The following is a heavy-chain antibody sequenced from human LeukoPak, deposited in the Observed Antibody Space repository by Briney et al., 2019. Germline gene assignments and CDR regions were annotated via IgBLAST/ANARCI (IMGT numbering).Heavy chain of an antibody. Sequence: PGGSLGLSCAASGFTFSDHAMHWVRQAPGKGLEWVSAVGIAADTFYPGSVKGRFTISRENAKNSLYLQMNSLRVEDTAVYYCVRQKKSHGNFDYWGQGTLVTVSS. CDR1: GFTFSDHA. CDR2: VGIAADT. V-gene: IGHV3-13*01. D-gene: IGHD1-26*01. J-gene: IGHJ4*02. CDR3: VRQKKSHGNFDY.